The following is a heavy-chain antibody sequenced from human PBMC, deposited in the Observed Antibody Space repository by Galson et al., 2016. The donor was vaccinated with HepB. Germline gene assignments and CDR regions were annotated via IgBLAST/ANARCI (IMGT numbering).Heavy chain of an antibody. J-gene: IGHJ6*04. Sequence: SVKVSCKASGYTFSSYGISWVRQAPGQGLEWMGWISAYNGNTNYAQKFQGRVTMTTDTSTSTAYMELRSLRSDDTAVYYCARGRSSSSGVSGYYYYGMDVWGKGTTVTVSS. D-gene: IGHD6-6*01. CDR3: ARGRSSSSGVSGYYYYGMDV. CDR2: ISAYNGNT. CDR1: GYTFSSYG. V-gene: IGHV1-18*01.